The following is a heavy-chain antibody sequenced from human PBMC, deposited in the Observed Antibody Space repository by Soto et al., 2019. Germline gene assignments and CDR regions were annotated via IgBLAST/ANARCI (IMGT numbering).Heavy chain of an antibody. J-gene: IGHJ6*02. V-gene: IGHV3-21*01. CDR1: GFTFSSYS. CDR3: TREIRGGYYYDSSVTPQADGMDV. Sequence: GSLRLSCAASGFTFSSYSMNWVRQAPGKGLEWVSSISSSSSYIYYADSVKGRFTISRDNAKNSLYLQMNSLRAEDTAVYYCTREIRGGYYYDSSVTPQADGMDVWGQGTTVTVSS. D-gene: IGHD3-22*01. CDR2: ISSSSSYI.